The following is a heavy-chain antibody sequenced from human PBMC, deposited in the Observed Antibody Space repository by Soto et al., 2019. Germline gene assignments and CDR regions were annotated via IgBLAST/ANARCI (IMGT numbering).Heavy chain of an antibody. CDR2: IWYDGSNK. V-gene: IGHV3-33*08. J-gene: IGHJ6*02. D-gene: IGHD3-3*01. CDR1: GFTFISYG. CDR3: ARDRITIFGVDLSGMDV. Sequence: SLKVSCASSGFTFISYGMHWVRQAPGKGLEWVAVIWYDGSNKYYADSVKGRFTISRDNSKNTLYLQMNSLRAEDTAVYYCARDRITIFGVDLSGMDVWGQGTTITVS.